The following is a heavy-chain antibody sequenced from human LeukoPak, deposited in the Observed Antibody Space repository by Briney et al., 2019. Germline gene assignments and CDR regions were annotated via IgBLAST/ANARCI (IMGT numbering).Heavy chain of an antibody. V-gene: IGHV4-30-2*01. Sequence: SETLSLTCAVSGGSISSGGYSWSWIRQPPGKGLEWIGYIYHSGSTYYNPSLKSRVTISVDTSKNQFSLKLSSVTAADTAIYYCARAVSGRFDYWGQGTLVTVSS. CDR3: ARAVSGRFDY. CDR2: IYHSGST. D-gene: IGHD6-19*01. CDR1: GGSISSGGYS. J-gene: IGHJ4*02.